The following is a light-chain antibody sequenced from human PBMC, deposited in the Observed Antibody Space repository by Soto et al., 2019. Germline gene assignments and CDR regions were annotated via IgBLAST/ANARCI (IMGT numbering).Light chain of an antibody. CDR1: SSDIGSYNY. Sequence: QSVLTQPASVSGSPGQSITISCTGTSSDIGSYNYVSWYQHHPGRVPQLLIYDVSYRPSGISNRFSGSKSGNTASLTISGLQAEDEADYYCSSCTSSSTIFGGATKLTVL. J-gene: IGLJ2*01. V-gene: IGLV2-14*03. CDR3: SSCTSSSTI. CDR2: DVS.